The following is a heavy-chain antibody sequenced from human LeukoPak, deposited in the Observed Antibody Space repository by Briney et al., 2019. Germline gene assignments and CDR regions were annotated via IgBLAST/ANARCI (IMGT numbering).Heavy chain of an antibody. D-gene: IGHD2-2*01. CDR2: IIPIFGTA. CDR1: GGTFSSYA. V-gene: IGHV1-69*05. Sequence: ASVKVSCKASGGTFSSYAISWVRQAPGQGLEWMGGIIPIFGTANYAQKFQGRVTITTDESTSTAYMELSSLRSEDTAVYYCARGVGYCSSTSCYLGFSPWFDPLGPGNPGHRLL. CDR3: ARGVGYCSSTSCYLGFSPWFDP. J-gene: IGHJ5*02.